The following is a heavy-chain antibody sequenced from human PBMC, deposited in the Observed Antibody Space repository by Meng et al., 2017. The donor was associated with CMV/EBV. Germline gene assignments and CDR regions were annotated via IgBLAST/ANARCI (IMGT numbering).Heavy chain of an antibody. CDR2: ISYDGSNK. V-gene: IGHV3-30*04. J-gene: IGHJ4*02. Sequence: GESLKISCAASGFTFSSYAMHWVRQAPGKGLEWVAVISYDGSNKYYADSVKGRFTISRDNSKNTLYLQMNSLRAEGTAVYYCARDGTTVTFDYWGQGTLVTVSS. CDR3: ARDGTTVTFDY. CDR1: GFTFSSYA. D-gene: IGHD4-17*01.